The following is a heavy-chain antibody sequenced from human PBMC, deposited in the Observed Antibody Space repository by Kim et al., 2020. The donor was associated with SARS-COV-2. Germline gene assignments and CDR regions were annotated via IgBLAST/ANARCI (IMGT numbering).Heavy chain of an antibody. D-gene: IGHD6-13*01. J-gene: IGHJ4*02. CDR1: GGSISSGGYY. Sequence: SETLSLTCTVSGGSISSGGYYWSWIRQHPGKGLEWIGYIYYSGSTYYNPSLKSRLTISVDTSKNQFSLKLSSVTAADTAVYYCARALEYSSSFYFDYWGQGTLVTVSS. CDR3: ARALEYSSSFYFDY. V-gene: IGHV4-31*03. CDR2: IYYSGST.